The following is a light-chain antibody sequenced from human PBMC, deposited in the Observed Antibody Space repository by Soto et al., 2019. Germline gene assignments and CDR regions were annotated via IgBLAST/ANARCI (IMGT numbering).Light chain of an antibody. CDR2: ADT. CDR3: CSFTSSNTHV. Sequence: QPVLTQPPSVSGAPGQRVTISCTGSSSNIGATYDVHWYQQLPGTAPKLLIYADTNRPSGVPDRFSGSKSGTSASLAITGLQAEDEADYYCCSFTSSNTHVFGTGTKLTVL. J-gene: IGLJ1*01. CDR1: SSNIGATYD. V-gene: IGLV1-40*01.